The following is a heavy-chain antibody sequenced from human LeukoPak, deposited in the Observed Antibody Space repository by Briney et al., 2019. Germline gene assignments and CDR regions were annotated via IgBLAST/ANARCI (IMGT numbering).Heavy chain of an antibody. CDR1: GFTFSSYS. J-gene: IGHJ1*01. CDR3: TRNSGWYGLS. V-gene: IGHV3-21*04. Sequence: GGSLRLSCAASGFTFSSYSMNWVRQAPGKGLEWVSSISSTSIYIYYGDSVEGRFTIPRDNANNSLYLQMNSLRAEDTAVYYCTRNSGWYGLSWGQGTLVTVSS. D-gene: IGHD6-19*01. CDR2: ISSTSIYI.